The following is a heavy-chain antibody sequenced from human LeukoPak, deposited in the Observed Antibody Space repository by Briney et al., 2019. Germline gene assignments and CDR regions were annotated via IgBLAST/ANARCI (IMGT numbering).Heavy chain of an antibody. J-gene: IGHJ5*02. CDR1: GYTFTGYY. Sequence: VSVKVSCKASGYTFTGYYMHWVRQAPGQGLEWMGIINPSGGSTSYAQKFQGRVTMTRDTSTSTVYMELSSLRSEDTAVYYCARDIVVVPAARSAFDPWGQGTLVTVSS. CDR3: ARDIVVVPAARSAFDP. D-gene: IGHD2-2*01. V-gene: IGHV1-46*03. CDR2: INPSGGST.